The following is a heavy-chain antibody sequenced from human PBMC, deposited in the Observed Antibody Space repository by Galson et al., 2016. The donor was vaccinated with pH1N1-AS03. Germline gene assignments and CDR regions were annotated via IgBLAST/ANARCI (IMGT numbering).Heavy chain of an antibody. J-gene: IGHJ3*02. CDR1: GGSIGVSY. CDR2: FYYIANT. Sequence: ETLSLTCTVSGGSIGVSYWSWIRQSPGRGVEWIGYFYYIANTKYNPSLKSRVTISVDTSKNQFSLNLTSVTAADTAVYYCARGVVVGLGFDIWGQGTMVTVSS. CDR3: ARGVVVGLGFDI. D-gene: IGHD3-3*01. V-gene: IGHV4-59*12.